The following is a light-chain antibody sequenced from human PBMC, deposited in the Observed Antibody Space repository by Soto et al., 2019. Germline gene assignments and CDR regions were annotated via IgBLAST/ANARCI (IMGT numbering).Light chain of an antibody. CDR2: DAS. V-gene: IGKV3-11*01. Sequence: EIVLTQSPATLSLSPGERATLSCRASQSVSSFFAWYQQKRDQAPRLLIYDASKRATGITARFSGSGSGTDFTLTISSLEPEDFAVYYCQQRLNWPLTFGGGTTVEIK. CDR3: QQRLNWPLT. CDR1: QSVSSF. J-gene: IGKJ4*01.